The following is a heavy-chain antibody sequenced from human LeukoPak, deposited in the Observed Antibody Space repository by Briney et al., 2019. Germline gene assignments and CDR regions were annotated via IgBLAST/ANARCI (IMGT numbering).Heavy chain of an antibody. V-gene: IGHV3-30-3*01. CDR2: ISYDGSNK. CDR3: ARDESGVAAAASSDY. CDR1: GFTFSSYA. J-gene: IGHJ4*02. D-gene: IGHD6-13*01. Sequence: PGGSLRLSCAASGFTFSSYAMHWVRQAPGKGLEWVAVISYDGSNKYYADSVKGRFTISRDNSKNTLYLQMSSLRAEDTAVYYCARDESGVAAAASSDYWGQGTLVTVSS.